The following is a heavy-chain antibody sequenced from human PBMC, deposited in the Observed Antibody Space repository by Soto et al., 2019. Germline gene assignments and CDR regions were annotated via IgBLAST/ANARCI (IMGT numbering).Heavy chain of an antibody. Sequence: QVQLVQSGAEVKKPGASVKVSCKASGYNFTSYGISWVRQAPGQGLEWMGWISTYNGNTNSAQKLQGRVTTTTDTPASMAYMELRSLGSDDTAVYYCASGYSYGMFGYWGQGTLVTVSS. V-gene: IGHV1-18*01. CDR2: ISTYNGNT. CDR1: GYNFTSYG. CDR3: ASGYSYGMFGY. J-gene: IGHJ4*02. D-gene: IGHD5-18*01.